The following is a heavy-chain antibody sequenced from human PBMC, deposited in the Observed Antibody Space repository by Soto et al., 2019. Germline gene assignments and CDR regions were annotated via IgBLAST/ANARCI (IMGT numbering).Heavy chain of an antibody. Sequence: SETLSPTCAVDTRSSSCHYWSWIRQLPRNGLGWIGEINHSGSTNYNPSLKSRVTISVNTSKNQLSLKLSSVTAADTAVYYCARSGKYYDFWSGYRQSPKYGIDVWGQGTTVTVSS. D-gene: IGHD3-3*01. V-gene: IGHV4-34*01. J-gene: IGHJ6*02. CDR3: ARSGKYYDFWSGYRQSPKYGIDV. CDR1: TRSSSCHY. CDR2: INHSGST.